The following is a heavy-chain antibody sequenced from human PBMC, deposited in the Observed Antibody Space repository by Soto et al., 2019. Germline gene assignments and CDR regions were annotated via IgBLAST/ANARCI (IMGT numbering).Heavy chain of an antibody. CDR1: GFTFSNYA. Sequence: QVQLVESGGGVVQPGRSLRLSCAASGFTFSNYAMHWVRQAPGKGLEWVAVISYDGGNKYHADSVKGRLTISRDNSKNTLYLQMNSLRAEDTAVYYCARNTWQQPRDYYYGMDVWGQGTTVTVSS. V-gene: IGHV3-30-3*01. CDR3: ARNTWQQPRDYYYGMDV. D-gene: IGHD6-13*01. CDR2: ISYDGGNK. J-gene: IGHJ6*02.